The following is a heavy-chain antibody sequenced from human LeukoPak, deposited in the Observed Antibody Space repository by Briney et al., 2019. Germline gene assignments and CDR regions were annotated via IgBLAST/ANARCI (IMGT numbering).Heavy chain of an antibody. Sequence: SETLSLTCTVSGGSISSYYWSWIRQPPGKGLEWIGYIYYSGSTNYNPSLKRRVTISVDTSKNQFSLKLSSVTAADTAVYYCARHVFLDIGLDNWFDPWGQGTLVTVSS. CDR1: GGSISSYY. D-gene: IGHD2-2*03. V-gene: IGHV4-59*08. CDR3: ARHVFLDIGLDNWFDP. CDR2: IYYSGST. J-gene: IGHJ5*02.